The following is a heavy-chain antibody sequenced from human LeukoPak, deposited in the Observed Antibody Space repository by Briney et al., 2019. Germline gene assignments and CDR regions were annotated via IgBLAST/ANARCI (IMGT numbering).Heavy chain of an antibody. Sequence: SVKVSCKASGGTFISYAISWVRQAPGQGLEWMGGIIPIFGTANYAQKLQGRVTITADESTSTAYMELSSLRSEDTAVYYCARSQDTAMVYYYYGMDVWGQGTTVTVSS. V-gene: IGHV1-69*13. CDR3: ARSQDTAMVYYYYGMDV. CDR1: GGTFISYA. J-gene: IGHJ6*02. CDR2: IIPIFGTA. D-gene: IGHD5-18*01.